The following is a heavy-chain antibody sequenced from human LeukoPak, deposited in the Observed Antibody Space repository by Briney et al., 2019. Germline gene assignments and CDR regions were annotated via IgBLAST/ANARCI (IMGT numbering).Heavy chain of an antibody. J-gene: IGHJ4*02. CDR1: GFTFSSYE. D-gene: IGHD1-26*01. CDR3: ARKGSGSYYLDY. V-gene: IGHV3-48*03. CDR2: ISPSGSTI. Sequence: GGSLRLSCAASGFTFSSYELNWVRQAPGKGLEWVSFISPSGSTIYYADSVKGRFTISRDNAKNSLHLQMNSLRAEDTAVYYCARKGSGSYYLDYWGQGTLVTVSS.